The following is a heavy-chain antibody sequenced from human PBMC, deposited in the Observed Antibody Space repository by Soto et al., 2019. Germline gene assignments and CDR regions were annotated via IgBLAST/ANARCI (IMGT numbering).Heavy chain of an antibody. CDR2: ISESGGGT. CDR1: GITFSTYA. J-gene: IGHJ6*01. D-gene: IGHD2-15*01. Sequence: EVQLLESGGGLVQPGGSLRLSCAASGITFSTYAMRWVRQAPGKGLESVSVISESGGGTYYADSVKGRFTISRDNSENTLYLQMNSLSAEDTDVYYGATLRILVDPTGWGQGTTVTVSS. CDR3: ATLRILVDPTG. V-gene: IGHV3-23*01.